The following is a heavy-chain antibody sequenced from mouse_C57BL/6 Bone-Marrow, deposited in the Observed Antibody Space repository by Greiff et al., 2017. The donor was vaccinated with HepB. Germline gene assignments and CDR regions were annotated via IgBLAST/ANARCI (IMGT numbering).Heavy chain of an antibody. CDR1: GYTFTSYW. CDR2: IYPGSGST. CDR3: ARRGGITTVVADAMDY. Sequence: QVQLQQPGAELVKPGASVKMSCKASGYTFTSYWITWVKQRPGQGLEWIGDIYPGSGSTNYNEKFKSKATLTVDTSSSTAYMQLSSLTSEDSAVYYGARRGGITTVVADAMDYWGQGTSVTVSS. J-gene: IGHJ4*01. D-gene: IGHD1-1*01. V-gene: IGHV1-55*01.